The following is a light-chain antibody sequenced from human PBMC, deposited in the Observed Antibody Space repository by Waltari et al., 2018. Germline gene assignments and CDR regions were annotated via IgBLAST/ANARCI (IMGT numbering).Light chain of an antibody. J-gene: IGLJ2*01. CDR1: SGHSPYA. V-gene: IGLV4-69*01. Sequence: QLVLTQSPSASASLGASVKLTCTLSSGHSPYAIPCHQQQPEKGPRYLLKLNSDGSHSKGDGIPDRFSGSKSGAERYLTISSLQSEDEGDYYCQTWGTGTVVFGGGTKLTVL. CDR3: QTWGTGTVV. CDR2: LNSDGSH.